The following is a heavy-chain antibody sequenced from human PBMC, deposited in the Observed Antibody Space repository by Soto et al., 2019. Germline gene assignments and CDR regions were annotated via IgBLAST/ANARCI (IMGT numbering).Heavy chain of an antibody. CDR1: TFTFSSYA. J-gene: IGHJ4*02. CDR3: VGSTGKPPLDY. V-gene: IGHV3-23*01. D-gene: IGHD3-10*01. Sequence: QLLESGGGLVQRGGSVRLSCAASTFTFSSYAMSWVRQAPGKGLEWVSAFTGSGGATYYADSVKGRFAISRDNAKSTLYLQMNSLRGEDTAVYYCVGSTGKPPLDYWGQGTLVTVSS. CDR2: FTGSGGAT.